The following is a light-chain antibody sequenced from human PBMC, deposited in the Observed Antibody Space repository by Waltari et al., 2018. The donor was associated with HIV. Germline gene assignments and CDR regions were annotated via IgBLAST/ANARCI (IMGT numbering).Light chain of an antibody. V-gene: IGLV1-44*01. CDR3: AAWDDSLNGPV. J-gene: IGLJ2*01. Sequence: QSVLTQAPSASGTPGQRVPISCSGSSSNIETNTVNWYQQLPGTAPKLLIYSSNQRPSGVPARFSGSKSGTSASLAISGLQSEDEADYYCAAWDDSLNGPVFGGGTKLTVL. CDR1: SSNIETNT. CDR2: SSN.